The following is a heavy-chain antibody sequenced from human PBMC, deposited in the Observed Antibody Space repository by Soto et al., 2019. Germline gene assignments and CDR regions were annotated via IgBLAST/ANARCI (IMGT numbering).Heavy chain of an antibody. J-gene: IGHJ5*02. CDR2: IYYSGSN. Sequence: QVQLQESGPGLVKPSQTLSLTCTVSGGSISSGDYYWSWMRQPPGKGLEWIGYIYYSGSNYYNPSLKSRVNISVDTSKNQFSRKLSSVTAADTAVYYCARATYAEWFDPWGQGTLVTVSS. CDR3: ARATYAEWFDP. V-gene: IGHV4-30-4*01. CDR1: GGSISSGDYY. D-gene: IGHD3-16*01.